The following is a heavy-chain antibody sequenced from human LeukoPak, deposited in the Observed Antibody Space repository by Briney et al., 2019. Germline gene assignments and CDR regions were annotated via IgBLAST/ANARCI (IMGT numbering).Heavy chain of an antibody. CDR1: GGSFSGYY. J-gene: IGHJ6*04. CDR2: IYHSGST. D-gene: IGHD2-2*01. CDR3: ARERVVPAATIGYYYYGMDV. V-gene: IGHV4-34*01. Sequence: PSETLSLTCAVYGGSFSGYYWSWIRQPPGKGLEWIGEIYHSGSTNYNPSLKSRVTISVDKSKNQFSLKLSSVTAADTAVYYCARERVVPAATIGYYYYGMDVWGKGTTVTVSS.